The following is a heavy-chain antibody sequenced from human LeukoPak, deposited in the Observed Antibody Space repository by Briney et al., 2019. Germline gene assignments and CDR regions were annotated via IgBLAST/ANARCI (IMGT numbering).Heavy chain of an antibody. CDR1: GYTFTGYY. Sequence: GASVKVSCKASGYTFTGYYMHWVRQAPGQGLEWMGWINPNSGGTNYAQKFQGRVTMTRDTSIGTAYMELSRLRSDDTAVYYCARDKSGAFDYYDSSGYYPYWGQGTLVTVSS. CDR2: INPNSGGT. J-gene: IGHJ4*02. CDR3: ARDKSGAFDYYDSSGYYPY. D-gene: IGHD3-22*01. V-gene: IGHV1-2*02.